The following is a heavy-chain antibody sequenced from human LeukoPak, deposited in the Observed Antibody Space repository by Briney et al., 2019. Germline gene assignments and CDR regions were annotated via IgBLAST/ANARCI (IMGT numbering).Heavy chain of an antibody. D-gene: IGHD2-2*01. V-gene: IGHV1-58*02. CDR2: IVVGSGNT. CDR3: ARGSIVVVPAARAHDAFDI. J-gene: IGHJ3*02. CDR1: GFTFTSSA. Sequence: SVKVSCKASGFTFTSSAMQWVRQARGQRLEWIGWIVVGSGNTNYAQKFQERVTITRDTSTSTVYMELSGLRSEDTAVYYCARGSIVVVPAARAHDAFDIWGQGTMVTVSS.